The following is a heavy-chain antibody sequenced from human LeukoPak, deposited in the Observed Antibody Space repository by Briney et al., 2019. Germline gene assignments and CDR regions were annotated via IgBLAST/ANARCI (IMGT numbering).Heavy chain of an antibody. D-gene: IGHD6-13*01. CDR2: IYYSGST. J-gene: IGHJ5*02. Sequence: SETLSLTCTVSGGSISSSSYYWGWIRQPPGTGLEWIGSIYYSGSTYYNPSLKSRVTISVDTSKNQFSLKLSSVTAADTAVYYCARSYSSSWYSFDPWGQGTLVTVSS. V-gene: IGHV4-39*01. CDR3: ARSYSSSWYSFDP. CDR1: GGSISSSSYY.